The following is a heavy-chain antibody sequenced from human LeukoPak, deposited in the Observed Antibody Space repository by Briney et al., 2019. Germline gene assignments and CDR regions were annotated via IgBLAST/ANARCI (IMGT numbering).Heavy chain of an antibody. V-gene: IGHV3-30*01. CDR2: ISYDGSNK. CDR3: ARGGPAPHRITLIVVASSTDAFDI. J-gene: IGHJ3*02. D-gene: IGHD3-22*01. Sequence: QPGRSLRLSCAASGFTFSSYAMHWVRQAPGKGLEWVAVISYDGSNKYYADSVKGRFTISRDNSKNTLYLQMNSLTAEDTAVYYCARGGPAPHRITLIVVASSTDAFDIWGQGTMVTVSS. CDR1: GFTFSSYA.